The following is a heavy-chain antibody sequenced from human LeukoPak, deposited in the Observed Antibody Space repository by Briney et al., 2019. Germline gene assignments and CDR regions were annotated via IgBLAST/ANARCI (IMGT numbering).Heavy chain of an antibody. Sequence: EGSLRLSCAASGFTFSSYAMHWVRQAPGKGLEWVAVISYDGSNKYYADSVKGRFTISRDNSKNTLYLQMNSLRAEGTAVYYCARDYYYYDSSGYHPSYYYGMDVWGQGTTVTVSS. V-gene: IGHV3-30*04. CDR3: ARDYYYYDSSGYHPSYYYGMDV. J-gene: IGHJ6*02. CDR2: ISYDGSNK. D-gene: IGHD3-22*01. CDR1: GFTFSSYA.